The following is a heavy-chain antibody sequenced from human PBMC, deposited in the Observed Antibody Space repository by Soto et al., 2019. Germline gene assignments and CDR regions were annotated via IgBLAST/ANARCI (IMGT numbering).Heavy chain of an antibody. Sequence: GGSLRLSCAASGFTFSDYYMSWIRQAPGKGLEWVSYISSSGSTIYYADSVKGRFTISRDNAKKSLYLQMNSLRAEDTAVYYCARDPYYDFWSGYYDYWGQGTLVTVSS. CDR1: GFTFSDYY. CDR2: ISSSGSTI. V-gene: IGHV3-11*01. CDR3: ARDPYYDFWSGYYDY. D-gene: IGHD3-3*01. J-gene: IGHJ4*02.